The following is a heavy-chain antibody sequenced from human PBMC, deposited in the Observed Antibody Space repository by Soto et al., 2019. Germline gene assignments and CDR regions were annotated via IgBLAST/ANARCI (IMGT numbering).Heavy chain of an antibody. D-gene: IGHD3-22*01. CDR3: ARQYYDSSGYYYYYYGMDV. CDR1: GYTFTSYY. J-gene: IGHJ6*02. CDR2: INPSGGST. V-gene: IGHV1-46*01. Sequence: GASVKVSCKASGYTFTSYYMHWVRQAPGQGLEWMGIINPSGGSTSYAQKFQGRVTMTRDTSTSTVYMELSSLRSEDTAVYYCARQYYDSSGYYYYYYGMDVWGQGTTVTVSS.